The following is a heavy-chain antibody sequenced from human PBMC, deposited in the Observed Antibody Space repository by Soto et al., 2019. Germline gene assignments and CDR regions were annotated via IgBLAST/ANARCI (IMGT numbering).Heavy chain of an antibody. CDR3: AKSDSSGYYYFQH. V-gene: IGHV3-9*01. D-gene: IGHD3-22*01. CDR2: ISWNSGSI. CDR1: GFTFDDYA. J-gene: IGHJ1*01. Sequence: SLKISCAASGFTFDDYAMHWVRQAPGKGLEWVSGISWNSGSIGYADSVKGRFTISRDNAKNSLYLQMNSLRAEDTALYYCAKSDSSGYYYFQHWGQGTLVTVSS.